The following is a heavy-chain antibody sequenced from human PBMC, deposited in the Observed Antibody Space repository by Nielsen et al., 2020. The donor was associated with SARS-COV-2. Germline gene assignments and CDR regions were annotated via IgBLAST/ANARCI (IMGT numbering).Heavy chain of an antibody. D-gene: IGHD5-12*01. Sequence: GESLKISCAASGFTFNTYAMNWVRQAPGKVLELVAYISASSANIHYAASVNGRFTVSRDNAKNSLYLQMNNLRDEDTAVYYCASDPSYASSWLHYFDFWGQGTLVTVSS. CDR3: ASDPSYASSWLHYFDF. J-gene: IGHJ4*02. CDR1: GFTFNTYA. CDR2: ISASSANI. V-gene: IGHV3-48*02.